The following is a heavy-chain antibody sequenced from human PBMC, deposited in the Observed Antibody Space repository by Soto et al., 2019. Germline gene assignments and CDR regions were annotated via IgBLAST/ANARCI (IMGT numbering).Heavy chain of an antibody. Sequence: GGSLRLSCAASGFTFSSYAMSWVRQAPGKGLEWVSAISGSGGSTYYADSVKGRFTISRDNSKNTLYLQMNSLRAEDTAVYYCAKGTGYCTNGVCYTPPLYYYYGMDVWGQGTTVTVSS. V-gene: IGHV3-23*01. CDR2: ISGSGGST. J-gene: IGHJ6*02. CDR1: GFTFSSYA. CDR3: AKGTGYCTNGVCYTPPLYYYYGMDV. D-gene: IGHD2-8*01.